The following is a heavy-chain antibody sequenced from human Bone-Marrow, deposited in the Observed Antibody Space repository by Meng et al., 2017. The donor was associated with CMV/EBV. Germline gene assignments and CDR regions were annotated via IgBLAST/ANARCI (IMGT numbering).Heavy chain of an antibody. D-gene: IGHD1-26*01. CDR2: IIPMFATP. CDR3: ARRNGIDAFDI. Sequence: SVKVSCKASGGTFTNHAITWLRQAPGQGLEWMGGIIPMFATPSYAPKFQGRVTITTDEFTSAVYMALSSLRSEDTAIYFCARRNGIDAFDIWGQGTTVTVS. V-gene: IGHV1-69*05. CDR1: GGTFTNHA. J-gene: IGHJ3*02.